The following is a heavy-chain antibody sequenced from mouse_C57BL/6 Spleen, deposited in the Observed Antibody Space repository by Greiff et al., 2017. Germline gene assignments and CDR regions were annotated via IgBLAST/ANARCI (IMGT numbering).Heavy chain of an antibody. D-gene: IGHD1-1*01. J-gene: IGHJ3*01. CDR1: GYTFTSYW. V-gene: IGHV1-50*01. CDR2: LDPSDSYT. CDR3: AREGGYYGSSKGFAY. Sequence: VQLQQPGAELVKPGASVKLSCKASGYTFTSYWMQWVKQRPGQGLEWIGELDPSDSYTNSNQKFKGKATLTVDPSSSTAYMQLSSLTSEYSAVYYCAREGGYYGSSKGFAYWGQGTLVTVSA.